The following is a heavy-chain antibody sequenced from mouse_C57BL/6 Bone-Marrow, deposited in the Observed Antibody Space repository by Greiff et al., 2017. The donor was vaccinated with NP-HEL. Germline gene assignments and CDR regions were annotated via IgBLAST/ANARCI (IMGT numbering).Heavy chain of an antibody. D-gene: IGHD1-1*02. CDR2: IHPNSGST. J-gene: IGHJ2*01. V-gene: IGHV1-64*01. CDR3: ARWYCYYFDY. CDR1: GYTFTSYW. Sequence: VQLQQSGAELVKPGASVKLSCKASGYTFTSYWMHWVKQRPGQGLEWIGMIHPNSGSTNYNEKFKSKATLTVDKSSSTAYMQLSSLTSEDSAVYYCARWYCYYFDYWGQGTTLTVSS.